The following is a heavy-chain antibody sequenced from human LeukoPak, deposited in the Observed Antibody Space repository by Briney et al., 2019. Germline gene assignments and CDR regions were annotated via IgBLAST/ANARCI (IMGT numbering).Heavy chain of an antibody. CDR3: ASYSSGWYGGWFDP. CDR1: GGTISRYY. CDR2: IYYSGST. D-gene: IGHD6-19*01. V-gene: IGHV4-59*01. J-gene: IGHJ5*02. Sequence: SETVSLTCSVSGGTISRYYWSWIRQPPGKGLEWIGYIYYSGSTNYNPSLKSRVTISVDTSKNQFSLKLSSVTAADTAVYYCASYSSGWYGGWFDPWGQGTLVTVSS.